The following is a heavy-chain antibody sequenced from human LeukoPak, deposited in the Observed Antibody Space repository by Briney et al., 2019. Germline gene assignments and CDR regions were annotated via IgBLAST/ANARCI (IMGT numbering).Heavy chain of an antibody. J-gene: IGHJ5*02. Sequence: SETLSLTCTVSGGSITSDDYYWSWIRQHPGKGLECIGYIYYTGRTYYNPSLKSRVTISVDTSKNQFSLKLSSVTAADTAVYYCARWCYYDDTSGYDTWGQGTLVTVSS. CDR2: IYYTGRT. V-gene: IGHV4-31*03. D-gene: IGHD3-22*01. CDR3: ARWCYYDDTSGYDT. CDR1: GGSITSDDYY.